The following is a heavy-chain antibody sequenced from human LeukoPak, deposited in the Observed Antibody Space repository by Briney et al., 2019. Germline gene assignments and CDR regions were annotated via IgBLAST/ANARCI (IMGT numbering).Heavy chain of an antibody. V-gene: IGHV5-51*01. CDR2: IYPADSDT. Sequence: GESLKISCKASGYSLNSFWIGWVRQTPGKGLEWMGIIYPADSDTRYSPSFQGQVTISADKSISTAYLQWSSLKASDTAIYYCARQYGTYFDYWGQGTLVTVSS. D-gene: IGHD1-26*01. J-gene: IGHJ4*02. CDR3: ARQYGTYFDY. CDR1: GYSLNSFW.